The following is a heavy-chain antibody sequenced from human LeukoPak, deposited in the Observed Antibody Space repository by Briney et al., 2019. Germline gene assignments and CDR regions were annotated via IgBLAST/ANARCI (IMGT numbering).Heavy chain of an antibody. D-gene: IGHD3-22*01. V-gene: IGHV4-59*08. CDR1: GGSISSYY. J-gene: IGHJ4*02. CDR2: IYYSGST. CDR3: ARQAYDSSGYYS. Sequence: SETLSLTCTVSGGSISSYYWSWIRQPPGKGLEWIGYIYYSGSTNYNPSLKSRVTISVDTSKNQFSLKLSSVTAADTAVYYRARQAYDSSGYYSWGQGTLVTVSS.